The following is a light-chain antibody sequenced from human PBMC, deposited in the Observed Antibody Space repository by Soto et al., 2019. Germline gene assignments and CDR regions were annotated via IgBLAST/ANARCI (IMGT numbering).Light chain of an antibody. CDR2: GAS. CDR1: QSVSSN. V-gene: IGKV3-15*01. Sequence: EIVMTQSPATLSVSPGERATLSCRASQSVSSNLVWYQQKPGQAPRLLIYGASTRVTGIPARFSGSGSGTEFTLTISSLWSEDVAVYFCQQYNNWPRTFGQGTKVEIK. J-gene: IGKJ1*01. CDR3: QQYNNWPRT.